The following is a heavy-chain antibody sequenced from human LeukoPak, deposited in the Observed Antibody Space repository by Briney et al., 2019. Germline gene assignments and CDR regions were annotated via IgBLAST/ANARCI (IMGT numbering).Heavy chain of an antibody. V-gene: IGHV3-49*04. CDR3: TRVDQDYYDSSGYYGY. CDR1: GSTFGDYA. Sequence: PGRSLRLSCTASGSTFGDYAMSWVRQAPGKGLEWVGFIRSKAYGGTTEYAASVKGRFTISRDDSKSIAYLQMNSLKTEDTAVYYCTRVDQDYYDSSGYYGYWGQGTLVTVSS. D-gene: IGHD3-22*01. CDR2: IRSKAYGGTT. J-gene: IGHJ4*02.